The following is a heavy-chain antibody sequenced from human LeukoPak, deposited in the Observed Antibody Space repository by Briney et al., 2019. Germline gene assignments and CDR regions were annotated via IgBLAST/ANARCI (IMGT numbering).Heavy chain of an antibody. Sequence: GGSLRLSCAASGFTFSDYYMSWIRQAPGKGLEWVSYISSSGNTIYYADSVKGRFTISRDNAKNSLYLQMNSLRAEDTAVYYCATYRYDSSARLWFDAFDIWGQGTMVTVSS. CDR1: GFTFSDYY. CDR3: ATYRYDSSARLWFDAFDI. J-gene: IGHJ3*02. V-gene: IGHV3-11*04. CDR2: ISSSGNTI. D-gene: IGHD3-22*01.